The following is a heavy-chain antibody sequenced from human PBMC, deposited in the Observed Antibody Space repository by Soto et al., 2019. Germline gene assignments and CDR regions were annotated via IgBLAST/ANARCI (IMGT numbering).Heavy chain of an antibody. CDR3: ARDICCSGGSCYDYGMDV. D-gene: IGHD2-15*01. CDR1: GFTFSSYS. V-gene: IGHV3-48*02. Sequence: EVQLVESGGGLVQPGGSLRLSCAASGFTFSSYSMNWVRQAPGKGLEWVSYISSSSSTIYYADSVKGRFTISRDNAKNSLYLQMNSLRDEDTAVYYCARDICCSGGSCYDYGMDVWGQGTTVTVSS. J-gene: IGHJ6*02. CDR2: ISSSSSTI.